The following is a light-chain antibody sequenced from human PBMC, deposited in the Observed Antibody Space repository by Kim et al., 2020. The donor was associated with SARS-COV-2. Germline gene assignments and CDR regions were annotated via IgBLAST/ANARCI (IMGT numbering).Light chain of an antibody. Sequence: ASVSVTCPLSSGNSTYAIAWHQQQPGKGPRFLLKNNSDGTHTKGDGIPDRFSGSNSGAERYLSISSLQSEDEADYYCQTWATGIQVFGGGTQLTVL. V-gene: IGLV4-69*01. J-gene: IGLJ3*02. CDR2: NNSDGTH. CDR3: QTWATGIQV. CDR1: SGNSTYA.